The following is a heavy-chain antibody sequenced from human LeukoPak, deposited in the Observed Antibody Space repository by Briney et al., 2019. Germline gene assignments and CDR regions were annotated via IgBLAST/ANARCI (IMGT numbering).Heavy chain of an antibody. CDR3: ARPFAQSIAAASGGRDAFDI. CDR2: IYYSGST. D-gene: IGHD6-13*01. CDR1: GGSISSGDYY. Sequence: PSETLSHTCTVSGGSISSGDYYWSWIRQPPGKGLEWIGYIYYSGSTYYNPSLKSRVTISVDTSKNQFSLKLSSATAADTAVYYCARPFAQSIAAASGGRDAFDIWGQGTMVTVSS. V-gene: IGHV4-30-4*01. J-gene: IGHJ3*02.